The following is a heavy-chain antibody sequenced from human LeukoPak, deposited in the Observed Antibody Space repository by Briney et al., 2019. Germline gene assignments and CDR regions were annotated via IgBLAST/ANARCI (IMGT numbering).Heavy chain of an antibody. V-gene: IGHV4-4*07. Sequence: SETLSLTCTVSGDSISYYYWSWIRQPAGKGLEWIGRIYTSGSTNYNPSLKSRVTMSVDTSKNQFSLKLSSVTAADTAVYYCARLRDGYNYFDYWGQGTLVTVSS. CDR1: GDSISYYY. J-gene: IGHJ4*02. CDR3: ARLRDGYNYFDY. D-gene: IGHD5-24*01. CDR2: IYTSGST.